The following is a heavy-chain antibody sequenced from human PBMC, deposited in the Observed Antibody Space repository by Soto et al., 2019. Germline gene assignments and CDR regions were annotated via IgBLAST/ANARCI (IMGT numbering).Heavy chain of an antibody. Sequence: SVKVSCKASGGTFSNYTISWVRQAPGQGLEWMGRIIPILGIANYAQKFQGRVTMTEDTSTDTAYMELSSLRSEDTAVYYCATGGYCSGGSCHTQRLFVYWGQGTLVTVSS. J-gene: IGHJ4*02. CDR1: GGTFSNYT. V-gene: IGHV1-69*02. CDR3: ATGGYCSGGSCHTQRLFVY. D-gene: IGHD2-15*01. CDR2: IIPILGIA.